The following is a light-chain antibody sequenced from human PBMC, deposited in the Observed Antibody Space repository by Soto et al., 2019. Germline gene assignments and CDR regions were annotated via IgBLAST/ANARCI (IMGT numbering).Light chain of an antibody. J-gene: IGKJ5*01. CDR3: QQYGSLLIT. V-gene: IGKV3-20*01. Sequence: EIVLTQSPGTLSLSPGERATLSCRASQSVSSSYLAWYQQKPGQAPRLLIYGASSRATGIPDRFSGSGSGTDFTLTISRLEPVDFAVYYCQQYGSLLITFGQGTRLEIK. CDR1: QSVSSSY. CDR2: GAS.